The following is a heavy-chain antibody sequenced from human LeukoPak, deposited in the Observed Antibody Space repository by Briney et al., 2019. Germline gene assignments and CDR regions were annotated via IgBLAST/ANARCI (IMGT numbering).Heavy chain of an antibody. CDR3: ARDKAVTTELTQYFHH. Sequence: EASVKVSCKASGYTFTNYGVSWVRQAPGQGLEWMGWISGYNGYTNYAQKFQFRVTMTTDTSTSTAYMELRSLTSDDTAVYCCARDKAVTTELTQYFHHWGQGTLVTVSS. CDR2: ISGYNGYT. CDR1: GYTFTNYG. V-gene: IGHV1-18*01. D-gene: IGHD4-11*01. J-gene: IGHJ1*01.